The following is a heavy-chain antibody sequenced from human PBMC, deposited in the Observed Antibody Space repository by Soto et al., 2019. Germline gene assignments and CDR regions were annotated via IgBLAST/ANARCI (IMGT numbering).Heavy chain of an antibody. V-gene: IGHV3-15*01. CDR1: GFTFSNAW. D-gene: IGHD3-16*01. J-gene: IGHJ4*02. CDR3: TTDYGYDYVWGSYYLGY. CDR2: IKSKTDGGTT. Sequence: EVQLVESGGGLVKPGGSLRLSCAASGFTFSNAWMSWVRQAPGKGLEWVGRIKSKTDGGTTDYAAPVKGRFTISRDDSKNTLYLQMNSLKTEDTAVYYCTTDYGYDYVWGSYYLGYWGQGTLVTVSS.